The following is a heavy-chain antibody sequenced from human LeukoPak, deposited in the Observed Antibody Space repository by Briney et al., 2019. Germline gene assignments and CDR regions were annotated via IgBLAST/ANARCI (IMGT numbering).Heavy chain of an antibody. J-gene: IGHJ4*02. CDR2: INTGTGNP. Sequence: ASVKVSCKASGYTFTSYAMNWVRQAPGQGLEWMGWINTGTGNPTYAQAFTGRFVLSLDTSVSTAYLQITSLKAEDTAVYYCARDDLWRRPKGKSSGWLRYFDYWGQGTLVTVSS. CDR3: ARDDLWRRPKGKSSGWLRYFDY. D-gene: IGHD6-19*01. V-gene: IGHV7-4-1*02. CDR1: GYTFTSYA.